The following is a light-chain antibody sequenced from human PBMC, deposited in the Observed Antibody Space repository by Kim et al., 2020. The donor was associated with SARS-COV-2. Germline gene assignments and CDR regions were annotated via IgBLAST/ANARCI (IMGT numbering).Light chain of an antibody. CDR3: QQYHNLIT. CDR1: QSVSSD. CDR2: DTS. Sequence: EIVMTQSPATLSVSPGEGATLSCRASQSVSSDLAWYQRKPGQAPRLLIYDTSTRATGVPARFSGSGSGTEFTLTISSLQSEDFAVYFCQQYHNLITFGQGTRLEIK. J-gene: IGKJ5*01. V-gene: IGKV3-15*01.